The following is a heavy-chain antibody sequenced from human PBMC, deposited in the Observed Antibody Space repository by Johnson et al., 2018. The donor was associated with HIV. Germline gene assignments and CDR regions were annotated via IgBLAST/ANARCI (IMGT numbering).Heavy chain of an antibody. CDR1: GFTFSSYA. V-gene: IGHV3-30*02. J-gene: IGHJ3*02. Sequence: QMLLVESGGGVVQPGGSLRLSCAASGFTFSSYAMHWVRQAPGKGLEWVAFIASDGSNKYFAVAVTGRFSISRDNAKNTRYLQMNSLTAEDPAVYYCAKPQWVSSGAFDIWGQGTMVTVSS. CDR3: AKPQWVSSGAFDI. D-gene: IGHD3-3*01. CDR2: IASDGSNK.